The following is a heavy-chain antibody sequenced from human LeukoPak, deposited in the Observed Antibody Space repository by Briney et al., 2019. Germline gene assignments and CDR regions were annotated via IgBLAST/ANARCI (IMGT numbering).Heavy chain of an antibody. D-gene: IGHD3-22*01. CDR3: ARFHYYDSSGYRDAFDI. CDR1: GGSISSSSYY. J-gene: IGHJ3*02. Sequence: KPSETLSLTCTVSGGSISSSSYYWGWIRQPPGKGLEWIGSIYYSGSTYYNPSLKSRVTISVDTSKNQFSLKLSSVTAADTAVYYCARFHYYDSSGYRDAFDIWGQGTMVTVSS. V-gene: IGHV4-39*01. CDR2: IYYSGST.